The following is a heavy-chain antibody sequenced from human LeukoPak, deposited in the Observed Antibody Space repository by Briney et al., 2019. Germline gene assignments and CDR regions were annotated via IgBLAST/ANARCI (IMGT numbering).Heavy chain of an antibody. CDR1: GITLSNYG. D-gene: IGHD3-10*01. J-gene: IGHJ4*02. CDR3: AKRGVVVRVILVGFHKEATYFDS. CDR2: SSGSGGGT. Sequence: GGSLRLSCAVSGITLSNYGMSGVRQAPGKGREWVAGSSGSGGGTNYADSVKGRFTISRDNPKNTLYLQMHSLRAEDTAVYFCAKRGVVVRVILVGFHKEATYFDSWGQGALVTVSS. V-gene: IGHV3-23*01.